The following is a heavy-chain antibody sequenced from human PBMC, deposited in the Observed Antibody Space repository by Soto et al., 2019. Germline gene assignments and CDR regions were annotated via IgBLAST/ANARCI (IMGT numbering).Heavy chain of an antibody. J-gene: IGHJ5*02. Sequence: GXSVKGSCNASGYPFTSYGIIWVRQAPGQGLEWMGWISAYNGNTNYAQKLQGRVTMTTDTSTSTAYMELRSLRSDDTAVYYCANQLGHCSSTSCQNWFDPWGQGTLVTVSS. CDR2: ISAYNGNT. V-gene: IGHV1-18*01. D-gene: IGHD2-2*01. CDR1: GYPFTSYG. CDR3: ANQLGHCSSTSCQNWFDP.